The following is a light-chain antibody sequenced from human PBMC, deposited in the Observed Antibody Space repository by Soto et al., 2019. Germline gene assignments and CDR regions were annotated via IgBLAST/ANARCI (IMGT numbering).Light chain of an antibody. V-gene: IGKV3-15*01. Sequence: EIVMTQSPATLSVSPGERATLSCRASQSVSSNLAWYQQKPGQAPRLLLYGASTRATGIPARFSGSGSGTTFTPTISSLQSEDFAVYYCQQYNNWPPWTFGQGTKVEIK. J-gene: IGKJ1*01. CDR2: GAS. CDR3: QQYNNWPPWT. CDR1: QSVSSN.